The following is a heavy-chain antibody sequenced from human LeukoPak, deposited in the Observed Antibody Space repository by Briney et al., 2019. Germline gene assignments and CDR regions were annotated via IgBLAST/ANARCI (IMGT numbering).Heavy chain of an antibody. D-gene: IGHD6-13*01. V-gene: IGHV4-59*01. CDR1: GGSISSYY. Sequence: SETLSLICTVSGGSISSYYWSWIRQPPGKGLEWIGYIYYSGSTNYNPSLKSRVTISVDTSKNQFSLKLSSVTAADTAVYYCAGWYSVDAFDIWGQGTMVTVSS. CDR2: IYYSGST. J-gene: IGHJ3*02. CDR3: AGWYSVDAFDI.